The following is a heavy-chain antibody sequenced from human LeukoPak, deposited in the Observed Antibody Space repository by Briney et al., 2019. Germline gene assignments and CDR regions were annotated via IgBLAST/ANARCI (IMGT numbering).Heavy chain of an antibody. CDR1: GFTFSNYR. V-gene: IGHV3-7*01. CDR3: ARGNPSGSYYYYYYYMDV. D-gene: IGHD1-26*01. CDR2: IKEDGSEK. Sequence: GGSLRLSCVASGFTFSNYRMSWVRQAPGKGLECVANIKEDGSEKYYVDSVKGRFTISRDNAKNSLYLQMNSLRAEDTAVYYCARGNPSGSYYYYYYYMDVWGKGTTVTVSS. J-gene: IGHJ6*03.